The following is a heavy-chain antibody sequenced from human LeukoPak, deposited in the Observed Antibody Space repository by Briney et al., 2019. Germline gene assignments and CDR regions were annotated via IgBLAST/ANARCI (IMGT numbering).Heavy chain of an antibody. J-gene: IGHJ4*02. D-gene: IGHD4/OR15-4a*01. CDR2: ISSSCGST. CDR3: AKDLIGWCYYRIEDY. V-gene: IGHV3-23*01. Sequence: PGGSLRLSCAASGFTFEEYGMSWVRQAPGKGLEWVSAISSSCGSTYYADSVKGRFTISRDNAKNTLYLQMNSRRAEDTAVDYCAKDLIGWCYYRIEDYWGQGTLVTVSS. CDR1: GFTFEEYG.